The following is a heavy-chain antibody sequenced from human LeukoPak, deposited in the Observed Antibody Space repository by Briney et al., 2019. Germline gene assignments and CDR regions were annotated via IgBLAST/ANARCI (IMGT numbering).Heavy chain of an antibody. CDR1: GCSISSYF. CDR3: ARGVTMVATGYFDY. D-gene: IGHD5-12*01. V-gene: IGHV4-4*07. J-gene: IGHJ4*02. Sequence: SETLSLTCTVSGCSISSYFWSWIRQPARKGLEWIGRIYSSGSTNYNPSPKSRVTMSVDTSKNQFSLNLSSVTAADTAVYYCARGVTMVATGYFDYWGQGSLVTASS. CDR2: IYSSGST.